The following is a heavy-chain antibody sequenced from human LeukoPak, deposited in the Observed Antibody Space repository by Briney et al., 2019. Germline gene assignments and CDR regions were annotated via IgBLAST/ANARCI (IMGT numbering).Heavy chain of an antibody. D-gene: IGHD4-17*01. J-gene: IGHJ6*02. CDR2: ISYSGST. CDR1: GGSISSYY. CDR3: ARDSAVTPYGMDV. V-gene: IGHV4-59*01. Sequence: SETLSLTCTVSGGSISSYYWSWIRQPPGKGLEYIGYISYSGSTNYNPSLKSRVTISIDTSKNQFSLKLRSVTAADTAVYYCARDSAVTPYGMDVWGQGTTVTVSS.